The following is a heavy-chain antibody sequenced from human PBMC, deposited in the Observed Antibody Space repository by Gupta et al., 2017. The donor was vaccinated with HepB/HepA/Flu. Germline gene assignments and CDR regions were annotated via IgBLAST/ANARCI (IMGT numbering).Heavy chain of an antibody. Sequence: SNDWMNWVRQVSGKGLEWVANINPDGSVRRYVDSVKGRFIISRDNAKNSLYLQMSSLRAEDTAVYYCVRVDISWGQGTLVTVSP. CDR2: INPDGSVR. D-gene: IGHD2-2*03. CDR3: VRVDIS. J-gene: IGHJ5*02. V-gene: IGHV3-7*01. CDR1: SNDW.